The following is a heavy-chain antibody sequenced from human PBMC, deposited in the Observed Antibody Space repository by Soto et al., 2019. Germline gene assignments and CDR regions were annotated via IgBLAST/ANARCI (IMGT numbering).Heavy chain of an antibody. CDR3: SKGEMSIIRNSFDP. D-gene: IGHD1-7*01. Sequence: EVQLLESGGGLVQPGGSLTLSCTASGFNTRFYSMSWVRQTPGKGLEWVAALSRSGGATYYADSVRGRFTISRDASKDTLFLQMSNLRAEDTALYYCSKGEMSIIRNSFDPWGQGTLVTVSS. CDR2: LSRSGGAT. J-gene: IGHJ5*02. CDR1: GFNTRFYS. V-gene: IGHV3-23*01.